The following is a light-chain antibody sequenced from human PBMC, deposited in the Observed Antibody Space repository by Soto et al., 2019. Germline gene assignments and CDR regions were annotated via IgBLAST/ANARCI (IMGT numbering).Light chain of an antibody. Sequence: IHMTQSPSFLSASLGGTVTITCRASQSIGKHLNWYQQKPGKAPKLLIYGASTLHSGVPSRFTGSGSGTDFTLTVNSLQPEDFATYYCQQSYSSPTTFGQGTRLEIK. J-gene: IGKJ5*01. CDR3: QQSYSSPTT. CDR1: QSIGKH. V-gene: IGKV1-39*01. CDR2: GAS.